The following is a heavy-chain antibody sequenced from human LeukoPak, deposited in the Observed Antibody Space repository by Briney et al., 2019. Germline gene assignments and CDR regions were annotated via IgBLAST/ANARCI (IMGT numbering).Heavy chain of an antibody. CDR1: GGSISSSSYY. CDR3: ARRVYRGRYCSGGSCYSEPGRPNWFDP. D-gene: IGHD2-15*01. V-gene: IGHV4-39*01. J-gene: IGHJ5*02. CDR2: IYYSGST. Sequence: SETLSLTCTVSGGSISSSSYYWGWIRQPPGKGLEWIGSIYYSGSTYYNPSLKSRVTISVDTSKNQSSLKLSSVTAADTAVYYCARRVYRGRYCSGGSCYSEPGRPNWFDPWGQGTLVTVSS.